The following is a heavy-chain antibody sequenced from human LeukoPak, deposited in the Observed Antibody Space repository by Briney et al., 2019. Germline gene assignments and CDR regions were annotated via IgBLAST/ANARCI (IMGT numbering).Heavy chain of an antibody. CDR2: IIPIFGTA. D-gene: IGHD6-13*01. CDR1: GGTFSSYA. Sequence: GASVKVSCKASGGTFSSYAISWVRQAPGQGLEWMGGIIPIFGTANYAQKFQGRVTITADKSTSTAYMELSSLRSEDTAVYYCARGRGSSSWYYYYYMDVWGKGTTVTVSS. CDR3: ARGRGSSSWYYYYYMDV. V-gene: IGHV1-69*06. J-gene: IGHJ6*03.